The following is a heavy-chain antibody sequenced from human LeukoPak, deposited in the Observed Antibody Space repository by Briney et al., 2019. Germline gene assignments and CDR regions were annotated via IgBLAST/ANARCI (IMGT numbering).Heavy chain of an antibody. J-gene: IGHJ4*02. CDR1: GYTFTSYY. CDR3: AREGFIARYNWNYVHAAQGPRRPFDY. V-gene: IGHV1-46*01. D-gene: IGHD1-7*01. CDR2: INPSGGST. Sequence: ASVKVSCEASGYTFTSYYMHWVRQAPGQGLEWMGIINPSGGSTSYAQKFQGRVTMTRDMSTSTVYMELSSLRSEDTAVYYCAREGFIARYNWNYVHAAQGPRRPFDYWGQGTLVTVSS.